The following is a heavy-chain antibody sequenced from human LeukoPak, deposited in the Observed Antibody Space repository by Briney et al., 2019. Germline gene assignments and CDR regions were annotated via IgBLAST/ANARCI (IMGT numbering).Heavy chain of an antibody. V-gene: IGHV3-30*02. CDR3: AKATTVTTPYWFDP. CDR2: IRSDGSNK. D-gene: IGHD4-17*01. J-gene: IGHJ5*02. Sequence: GGSLRLSRAASGFTFSNYGMHWVRQAPGKGLEWVAFIRSDGSNKYYADSVKGRVTISRDNSKNTLYLQMNSLRAEDTAVYYCAKATTVTTPYWFDPWGQGTLVTVSS. CDR1: GFTFSNYG.